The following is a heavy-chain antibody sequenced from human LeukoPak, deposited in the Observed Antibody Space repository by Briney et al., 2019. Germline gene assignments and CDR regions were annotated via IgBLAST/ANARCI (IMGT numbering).Heavy chain of an antibody. CDR3: ARDRLVAANPGHYYYYMDV. J-gene: IGHJ6*03. CDR2: INPNNGGT. CDR1: GYTFNVYY. D-gene: IGHD2-15*01. Sequence: ASVKVSCRASGYTFNVYYIHWVRQAPGQGREWMGWINPNNGGTKLAQKFQGRVIMTRDTSISTAYMELRSLRSDDTAVYYCARDRLVAANPGHYYYYMDVWGKGTTVTVSS. V-gene: IGHV1-2*02.